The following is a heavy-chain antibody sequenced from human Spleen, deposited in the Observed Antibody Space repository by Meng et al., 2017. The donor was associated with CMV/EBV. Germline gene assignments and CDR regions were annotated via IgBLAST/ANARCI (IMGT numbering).Heavy chain of an antibody. D-gene: IGHD3-10*01. CDR3: ARKGSFAPVRGTYAMDV. CDR1: GFTFSSYW. CDR2: IKQDGSEK. V-gene: IGHV3-7*01. J-gene: IGHJ6*02. Sequence: GGSLRLSCAASGFTFSSYWMSWVRQAPGKGLEWVANIKQDGSEKYYVDSVKGRFTISRDNAKNSLYLQMNSLRAEDTAVYYCARKGSFAPVRGTYAMDVWGQGTTVTVSS.